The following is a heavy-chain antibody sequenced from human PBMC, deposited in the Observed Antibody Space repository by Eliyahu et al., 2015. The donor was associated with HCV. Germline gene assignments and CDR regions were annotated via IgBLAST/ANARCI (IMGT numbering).Heavy chain of an antibody. CDR1: GFXFSSYA. Sequence: EVQLVESGGGLVQPGGSLRLSCSASGFXFSSYAMHWVRQAPGKGLEYVSAISSNGGXTXYADSVKGRFTISRDNSKNTLYLQMSSLRAEDTAVYYCVSRLEMATISVDYWGQGTLVTVSS. J-gene: IGHJ4*02. D-gene: IGHD5-24*01. V-gene: IGHV3-64D*06. CDR3: VSRLEMATISVDY. CDR2: ISSNGGXT.